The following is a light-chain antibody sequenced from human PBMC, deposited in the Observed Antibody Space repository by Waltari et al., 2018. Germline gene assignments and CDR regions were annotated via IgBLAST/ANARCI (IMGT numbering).Light chain of an antibody. V-gene: IGKV1-9*01. CDR2: AAS. J-gene: IGKJ4*01. CDR3: QQLNSYPQT. CDR1: QGISSY. Sequence: LPLNPSPFLPSGTLGSQSHITCRASQGISSYLAWYQQKPGKAPKLLIYAASTLQSGVPSRFSGSGSGTEFTLTISSLQPEDFATYYCQQLNSYPQTFGGGTKVEIK.